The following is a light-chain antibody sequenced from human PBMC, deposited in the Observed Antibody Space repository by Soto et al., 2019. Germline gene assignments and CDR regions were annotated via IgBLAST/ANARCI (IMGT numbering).Light chain of an antibody. Sequence: IHVTQSSWALSESLGDGVTITYRASQGIRNDLGWYQQKPGKAPKLLIYAASSLQSGVPSRFSGSGSGTDFTLTICRLQPNDFATYNCPQAYNYPHTSAHGTKVDIK. CDR1: QGIRND. V-gene: IGKV1-6*01. CDR3: PQAYNYPHT. CDR2: AAS. J-gene: IGKJ1*01.